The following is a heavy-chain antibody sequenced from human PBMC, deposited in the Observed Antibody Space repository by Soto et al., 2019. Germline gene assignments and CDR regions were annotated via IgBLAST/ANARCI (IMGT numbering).Heavy chain of an antibody. CDR1: GFSLTSRGVG. J-gene: IGHJ4*02. V-gene: IGHV2-5*02. D-gene: IGHD3-22*01. Sequence: SGPTLVTPTQTLTLTCTFSGFSLTSRGVGVGWIRQPPGKALEWLALIYWADDKRYSPSLKTRLSISKDTSKNQVVLTMTNIDPVDTITYFCAHSRDSYDSSGYYRGSVYFWGTATHVTVST. CDR3: AHSRDSYDSSGYYRGSVYF. CDR2: IYWADDK.